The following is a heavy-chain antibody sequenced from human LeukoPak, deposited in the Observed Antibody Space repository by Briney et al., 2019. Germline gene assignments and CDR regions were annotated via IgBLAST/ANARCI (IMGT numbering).Heavy chain of an antibody. CDR1: GLTFSSYW. D-gene: IGHD5-24*01. Sequence: GGSLRLSCAASGLTFSSYWMHWVRQAPGKGLVWVSRIHIDGSSTTYADSVKGRFTISRDNAKSTLYLQMNSLGAEDTAVYYCTRRRDGAHEGFDYWGLGALVTVSS. CDR3: TRRRDGAHEGFDY. V-gene: IGHV3-74*01. CDR2: IHIDGSST. J-gene: IGHJ4*02.